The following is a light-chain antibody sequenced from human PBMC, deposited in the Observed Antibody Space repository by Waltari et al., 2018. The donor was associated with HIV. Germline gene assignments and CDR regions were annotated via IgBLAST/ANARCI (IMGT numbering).Light chain of an antibody. Sequence: QSALTQSASVSGSPGQSITISCSGTSSDISTYNFVSWYQKHPDKAPKLLIYDVDTRPSGVPRRFSGSNSGDTASLTISAIQADDEADYFCSSYTTTNTVVFGGGTKVSVL. CDR1: SSDISTYNF. CDR3: SSYTTTNTVV. V-gene: IGLV2-14*03. CDR2: DVD. J-gene: IGLJ2*01.